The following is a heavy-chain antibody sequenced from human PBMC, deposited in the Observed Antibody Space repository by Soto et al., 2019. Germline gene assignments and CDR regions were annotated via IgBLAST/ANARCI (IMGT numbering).Heavy chain of an antibody. CDR3: ARAPSTTGTTYLDY. CDR2: IYYSGST. J-gene: IGHJ4*02. Sequence: PSETLSLTCTVSGGSISSYYWSWIRQPPGKGLEWIGYIYYSGSTNYNPSLKSRVTISVDTSKNQFSLKLSSVTAADTAVYYCARAPSTTGTTYLDYWGQGTLVTVSS. D-gene: IGHD1-1*01. CDR1: GGSISSYY. V-gene: IGHV4-59*01.